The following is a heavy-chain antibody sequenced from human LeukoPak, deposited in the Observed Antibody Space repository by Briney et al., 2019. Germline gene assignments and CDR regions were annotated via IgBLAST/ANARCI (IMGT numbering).Heavy chain of an antibody. CDR1: GGSFSGYY. V-gene: IGHV4-34*01. CDR3: ARGRKPQLLRPPRGFDY. D-gene: IGHD2-2*01. J-gene: IGHJ4*02. CDR2: INHSGST. Sequence: SETLSLTCAVYGGSFSGYYWSWIRQPPGKGLEWIGEINHSGSTNYNPSLKSRVTISVDTSKNQFSLKLSSVTAADTAVYYCARGRKPQLLRPPRGFDYWGQATLVTVSS.